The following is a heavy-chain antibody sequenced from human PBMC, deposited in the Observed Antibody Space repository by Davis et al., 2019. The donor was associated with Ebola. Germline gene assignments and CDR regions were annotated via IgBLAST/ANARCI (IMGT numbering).Heavy chain of an antibody. Sequence: ASVKVSCKASGYTFTSYAMHWVRQAPGQRLEWMGWINAGNGNTKYSQKFQGRVTITRDTSASTAYMELSSLRSEDTAVYYCARDLNPHYYGSGSYYNWGQGTLVTVSS. CDR2: INAGNGNT. D-gene: IGHD3-10*01. V-gene: IGHV1-3*01. J-gene: IGHJ4*02. CDR1: GYTFTSYA. CDR3: ARDLNPHYYGSGSYYN.